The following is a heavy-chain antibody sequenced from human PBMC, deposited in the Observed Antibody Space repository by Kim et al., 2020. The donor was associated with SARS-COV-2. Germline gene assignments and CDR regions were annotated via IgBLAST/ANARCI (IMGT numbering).Heavy chain of an antibody. CDR1: GFTFSTYM. D-gene: IGHD7-27*01. J-gene: IGHJ4*02. V-gene: IGHV3-23*01. CDR3: VKDGPNWGSYFDN. Sequence: GGSLRLSCAASGFTFSTYMMHWLRPAPGKGLAWVSALAGRGVSRNYADSVKGRFTISRDNSKNTLYLQMNRLRDEDTAVYYCVKDGPNWGSYFDNWGQGTMVSVSS. CDR2: LAGRGVSR.